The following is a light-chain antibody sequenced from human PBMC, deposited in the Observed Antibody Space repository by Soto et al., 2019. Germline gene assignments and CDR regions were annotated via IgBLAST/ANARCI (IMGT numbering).Light chain of an antibody. J-gene: IGKJ1*01. Sequence: EIMLTQSPATLSLSPGERATLSYRASQSISSYLAWYQQKLGQAPRLLIYDASNRATGVPARFSGSGSGTDFTLTISSLEPEDFAVYYCQQYGSSQTFGQGTKVDI. CDR1: QSISSY. V-gene: IGKV3-11*01. CDR2: DAS. CDR3: QQYGSSQT.